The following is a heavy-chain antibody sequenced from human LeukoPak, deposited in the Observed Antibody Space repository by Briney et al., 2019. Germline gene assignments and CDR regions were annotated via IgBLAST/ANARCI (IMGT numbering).Heavy chain of an antibody. CDR1: GYTFFSYA. V-gene: IGHV7-4-1*02. Sequence: EASVKVTCNASGYTFFSYAMNWVRQAPGQGLEWMGWINTNTGNPTYAQGFTGRFVFSLDTSVSTAYLQISSLKAEDTAVYYCARVRDSNAWYSFKYGMDVWGQGTTITVSS. CDR3: ARVRDSNAWYSFKYGMDV. CDR2: INTNTGNP. J-gene: IGHJ6*02. D-gene: IGHD6-19*01.